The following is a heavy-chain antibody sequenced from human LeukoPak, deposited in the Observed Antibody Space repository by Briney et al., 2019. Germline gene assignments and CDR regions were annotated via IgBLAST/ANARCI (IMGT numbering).Heavy chain of an antibody. CDR2: MYYNRST. CDR3: ARGGGYFLIDAFDI. V-gene: IGHV4-59*01. Sequence: SETLSLTCTVSGGSISSYYWSWIRQPPGKGLEWIGYMYYNRSTNYNPSLKSRVTISVDTSKNQFSLKLSSVTAADAAVYYCARGGGYFLIDAFDIWGLGTMVTVSS. D-gene: IGHD3-22*01. CDR1: GGSISSYY. J-gene: IGHJ3*02.